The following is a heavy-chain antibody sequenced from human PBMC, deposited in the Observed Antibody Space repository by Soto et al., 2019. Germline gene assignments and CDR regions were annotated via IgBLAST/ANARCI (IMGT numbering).Heavy chain of an antibody. CDR2: LFGSGVST. D-gene: IGHD1-20*01. V-gene: IGHV3-23*01. Sequence: EVQLLESGGGLVQPGGSLRLSCVASGFTFSNYAMSWVRQAPGKGLEWVATLFGSGVSTNYADSVKGRFTISRDGAKNSVFLQMNSLRDEDTAVYYCARDHNWSFDYWGQGIPVTVSS. J-gene: IGHJ4*02. CDR1: GFTFSNYA. CDR3: ARDHNWSFDY.